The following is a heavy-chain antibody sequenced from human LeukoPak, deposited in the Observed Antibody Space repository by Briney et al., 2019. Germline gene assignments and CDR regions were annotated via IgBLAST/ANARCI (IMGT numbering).Heavy chain of an antibody. D-gene: IGHD1-1*01. CDR3: VRDLMGSGSTTAYLHH. CDR1: GFNFSDYS. CDR2: ISRSSHHV. Sequence: GGSLRLSCAASGFNFSDYSMNWVRQAPGKGLEWVSSISRSSHHVYCAGSVKGRFTISRDNAKNSLYLQMNSLRAEDMAVYFCVRDLMGSGSTTAYLHHWGQGTLVTVSS. V-gene: IGHV3-21*01. J-gene: IGHJ1*01.